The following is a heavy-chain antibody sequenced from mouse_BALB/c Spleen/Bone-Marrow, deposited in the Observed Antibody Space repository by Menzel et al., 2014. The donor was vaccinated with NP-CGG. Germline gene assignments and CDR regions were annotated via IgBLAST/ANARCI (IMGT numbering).Heavy chain of an antibody. CDR3: ARIYYGNYY. CDR2: IHPGDGDT. J-gene: IGHJ2*01. D-gene: IGHD2-1*01. Sequence: QVHVKQSGAELVRPGSSVKISCKASGYAFSNFWMNWVKQRPGQGLEWIGQIHPGDGDTNNNGKFKGKATLTTDKSSSTAYMQLSSLTSDDSAVYFCARIYYGNYYWGQGTTLTVSS. CDR1: GYAFSNFW. V-gene: IGHV1-80*01.